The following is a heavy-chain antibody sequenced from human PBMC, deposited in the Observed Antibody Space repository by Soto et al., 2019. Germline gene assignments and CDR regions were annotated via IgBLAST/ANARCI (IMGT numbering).Heavy chain of an antibody. J-gene: IGHJ6*02. CDR2: ISGSGSST. CDR3: AREYDILTGYYTGPYGMDV. V-gene: IGHV3-23*01. CDR1: GFTFSSYA. D-gene: IGHD3-9*01. Sequence: PGGSLRLSCAASGFTFSSYAMSWVRQAPGKGLEWASDISGSGSSTYYADSVKGRFTISRDNAKNSLYLQMNSLRAEDTAVYYCAREYDILTGYYTGPYGMDVWGQGTTVTVSS.